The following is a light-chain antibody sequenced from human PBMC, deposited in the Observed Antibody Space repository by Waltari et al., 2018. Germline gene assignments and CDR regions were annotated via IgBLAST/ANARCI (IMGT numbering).Light chain of an antibody. J-gene: IGKJ1*01. CDR1: QSIGSH. CDR2: ETF. CDR3: QQRPSWT. Sequence: ELVLTQSPATLPLSPGERATLSCRASQSIGSHLAWYQQRPGQAPRLPIAETFNRATGIPARFSASGSGTDFTLTISSLEPEDFAVYYCQQRPSWTFGQGTKVEIK. V-gene: IGKV3-11*01.